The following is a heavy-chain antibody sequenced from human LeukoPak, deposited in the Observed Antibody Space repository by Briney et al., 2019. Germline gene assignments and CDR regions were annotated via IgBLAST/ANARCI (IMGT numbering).Heavy chain of an antibody. V-gene: IGHV4-39*01. D-gene: IGHD6-19*01. Sequence: SETLSLTCTVSGGTISSSSYYWGWIRQPPGKGLEWIGSIYYSGSTYYNPSLKSRVTISVDTSKNQFSLKLSSVTSADTAVYCCARISGSGWCEWVFAFDIWGQGTMVTVSS. CDR2: IYYSGST. CDR1: GGTISSSSYY. CDR3: ARISGSGWCEWVFAFDI. J-gene: IGHJ3*02.